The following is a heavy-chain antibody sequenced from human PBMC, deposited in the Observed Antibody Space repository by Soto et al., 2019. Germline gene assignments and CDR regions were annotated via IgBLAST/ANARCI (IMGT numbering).Heavy chain of an antibody. CDR2: ISSDSRTI. CDR1: GFSLSDYA. CDR3: ARIKLVEWFFINVDVYDMNV. D-gene: IGHD3-3*01. V-gene: IGHV3-48*02. J-gene: IGHJ6*02. Sequence: PGGSLRLSCVASGFSLSDYAVNWVRQAPGKGLEWVSFISSDSRTIYYADSVEGRFTVSRNNARNSVSLQMDSLREEDAAVYYCARIKLVEWFFINVDVYDMNVWGQGTPVTVSS.